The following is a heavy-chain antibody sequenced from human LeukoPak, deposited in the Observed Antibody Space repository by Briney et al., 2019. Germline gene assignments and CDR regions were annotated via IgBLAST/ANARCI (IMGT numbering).Heavy chain of an antibody. CDR3: ARGNSNGFDI. CDR2: IRYDGTAQ. V-gene: IGHV3-30*02. D-gene: IGHD1-7*01. CDR1: GFTFSNYG. J-gene: IGHJ3*02. Sequence: GGSLRLSCAASGFTFSNYGMDWVRQAPGKGLEWVTFIRYDGTAQYYADSVKGRFTISRDNSKNTLYLQVNSVRAEDTAVYYCARGNSNGFDIWGQGTMVPVSS.